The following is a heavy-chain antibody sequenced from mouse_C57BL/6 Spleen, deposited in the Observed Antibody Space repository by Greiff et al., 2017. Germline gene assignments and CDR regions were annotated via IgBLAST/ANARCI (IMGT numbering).Heavy chain of an antibody. D-gene: IGHD6-1*01. CDR2: IDPGNGDT. Sequence: VQLQQSGAELVRPGASVKLSCTASGFNIKDDYMHWVKQRPEQGLEWIGWIDPGNGDTEYASKFQGKATITADTSSNTAYLQLSSLTSEDTAVYYCTTGSSWFAYWGQGTLVTVSA. CDR1: GFNIKDDY. V-gene: IGHV14-4*01. J-gene: IGHJ3*01. CDR3: TTGSSWFAY.